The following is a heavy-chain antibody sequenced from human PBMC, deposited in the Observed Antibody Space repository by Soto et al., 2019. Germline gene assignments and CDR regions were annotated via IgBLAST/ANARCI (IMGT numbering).Heavy chain of an antibody. D-gene: IGHD1-1*01. CDR2: IYYSGVA. J-gene: IGHJ4*02. V-gene: IGHV4-59*01. CDR1: GDSISSYY. Sequence: KPSETLSLTCTVSGDSISSYYWTWIRQPPGKGLEWIGYIYYSGVANYNPSLKSRVTISVDTSNKQSSLKLTSVTAADTAVYYCARARLQYYFDYWDQGTLVTVSS. CDR3: ARARLQYYFDY.